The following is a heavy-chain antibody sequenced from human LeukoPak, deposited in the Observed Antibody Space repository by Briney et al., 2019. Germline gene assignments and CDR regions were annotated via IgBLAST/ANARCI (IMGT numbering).Heavy chain of an antibody. CDR3: ARDRGPYSSSYTFDY. D-gene: IGHD6-6*01. CDR2: IIPIFGTA. CDR1: GGTFSSYA. J-gene: IGHJ4*02. Sequence: SVKVSCKASGGTFSSYAISWVRQAPGQGLEWMGGIIPIFGTANYAQKFQGRVTITADESTSTAYMELSSLRSEDTAVYYCARDRGPYSSSYTFDYWGRGTLVTVSS. V-gene: IGHV1-69*13.